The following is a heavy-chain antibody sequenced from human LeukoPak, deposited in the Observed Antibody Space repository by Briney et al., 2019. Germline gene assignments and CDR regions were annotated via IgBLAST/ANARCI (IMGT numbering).Heavy chain of an antibody. CDR1: GDSISSGDYY. CDR3: ARRRCSGGSCPFDY. J-gene: IGHJ4*02. Sequence: SQTLSLTCTVSGDSISSGDYYWSWIRQPAGKGLEWIGRISSSGSTNYNPSLKSRVTISVDTSKNQFSLKLSSVTAADTAVYYCARRRCSGGSCPFDYWGQGTLVTVSS. CDR2: ISSSGST. V-gene: IGHV4-61*02. D-gene: IGHD2-15*01.